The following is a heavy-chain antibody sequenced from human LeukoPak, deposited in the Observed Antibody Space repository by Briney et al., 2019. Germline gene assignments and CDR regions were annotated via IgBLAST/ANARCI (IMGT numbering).Heavy chain of an antibody. CDR3: AIDGDCSSTSCYGDYYYYGMDV. V-gene: IGHV1-18*01. Sequence: ASVKVSCKASGYTFTSYGISWVRQAPGQGLEWMGWISAYNGNTNYAQKLQGRVTMTTDTSTSTAYMELRSLRSDDTAVYYCAIDGDCSSTSCYGDYYYYGMDVWGQGTTVTVSS. D-gene: IGHD2-2*01. CDR1: GYTFTSYG. J-gene: IGHJ6*02. CDR2: ISAYNGNT.